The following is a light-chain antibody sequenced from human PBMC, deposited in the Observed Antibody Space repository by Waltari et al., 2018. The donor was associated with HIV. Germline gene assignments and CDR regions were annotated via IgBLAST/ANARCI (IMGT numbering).Light chain of an antibody. J-gene: IGLJ1*01. Sequence: QSALTQPRSVSGSPGQSVTMSYAGTRNDVGGYNYVSWNQLHPGTAPKLMIYDVTKRPAGVPDRFSGSKSGNTASLTISGLQADDEADYYCCSYAGSYTGVFGTGTKVTVL. CDR1: RNDVGGYNY. CDR3: CSYAGSYTGV. V-gene: IGLV2-11*01. CDR2: DVT.